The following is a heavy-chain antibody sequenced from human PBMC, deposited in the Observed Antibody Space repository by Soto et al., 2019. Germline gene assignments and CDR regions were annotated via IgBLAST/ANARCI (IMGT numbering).Heavy chain of an antibody. CDR3: AHGRSTWTLFDY. CDR1: GFSLSSNGVG. Sequence: SGPTLVNPTQTLTLTCSFSGFSLSSNGVGVGWIRQAPGKALEWLAFIYWDDDKRYSPSLKSRLSIIKDTSINQVFLIMTNMDPVDTATYYCAHGRSTWTLFDYWGQGTLVTVSS. V-gene: IGHV2-5*02. J-gene: IGHJ4*02. CDR2: IYWDDDK. D-gene: IGHD1-1*01.